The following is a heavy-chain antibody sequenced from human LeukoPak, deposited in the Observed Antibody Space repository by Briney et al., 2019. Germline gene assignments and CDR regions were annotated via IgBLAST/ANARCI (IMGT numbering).Heavy chain of an antibody. V-gene: IGHV3-48*01. CDR1: GFTFSSYS. CDR3: AREGPNDAFDI. Sequence: GGSLRLSCAASGFTFSSYSMNWVRQAPGKGLEWVSYISSSSSTIYYADSVKGRFTISRDNAKNSLYLQMNSLRAEDTAVYYCAREGPNDAFDIWSQGTMVTVSS. J-gene: IGHJ3*02. CDR2: ISSSSSTI.